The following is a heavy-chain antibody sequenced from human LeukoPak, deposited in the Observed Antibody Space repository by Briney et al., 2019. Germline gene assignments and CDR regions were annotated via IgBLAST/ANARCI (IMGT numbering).Heavy chain of an antibody. CDR3: ARDVALSQAWFDP. V-gene: IGHV1-2*02. CDR2: INPNSGGT. J-gene: IGHJ5*02. D-gene: IGHD2-21*01. CDR1: GYTFTGYY. Sequence: ASVKVSCKASGYTFTGYYMHWVRQAPGQGLEWMEWINPNSGGTNYAQKFQGRVTMTRDTSISTAYMELSRLRSDDTAVYYCARDVALSQAWFDPWGQGTLVTVSS.